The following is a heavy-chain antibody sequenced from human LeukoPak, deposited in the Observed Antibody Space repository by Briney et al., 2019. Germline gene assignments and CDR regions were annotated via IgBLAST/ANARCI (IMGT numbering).Heavy chain of an antibody. D-gene: IGHD1-26*01. CDR2: INPNSGGT. J-gene: IGHJ3*02. Sequence: ASVKVSCKASGYTFTGYYIHWVRQAPGQGLEWMGRINPNSGGTNYAQKFQGRVIMTRDTSISTAYMELSRLRSDDTAVYYCARRGRSYDAFDIWGQGTMVTVSS. V-gene: IGHV1-2*06. CDR1: GYTFTGYY. CDR3: ARRGRSYDAFDI.